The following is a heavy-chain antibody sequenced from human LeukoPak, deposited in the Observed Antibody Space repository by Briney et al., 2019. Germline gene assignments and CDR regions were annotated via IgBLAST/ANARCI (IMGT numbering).Heavy chain of an antibody. CDR1: GGSISSGNYY. J-gene: IGHJ4*02. D-gene: IGHD1-7*01. CDR3: ASDQLELFDY. Sequence: SETLSLTCTVSGGSISSGNYYWGWIRQPPGKGLEWIGSIYYSGSTYYNPSLKSRVTISVDTSKNQFSLKLSSVTAADTAVYYCASDQLELFDYWGQGTLVTVSS. CDR2: IYYSGST. V-gene: IGHV4-39*07.